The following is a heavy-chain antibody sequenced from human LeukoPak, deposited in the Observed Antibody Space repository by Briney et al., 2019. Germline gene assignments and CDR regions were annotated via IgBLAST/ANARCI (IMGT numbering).Heavy chain of an antibody. Sequence: ASVKVSSKASGYTITGYYIHWVRQAPGQGLEWMGWINPNSGDTNYAQKFQGRVTMTRDTSINTAFMELSRLRSDDTAVYYCARDRHWNQGNFDYWGQGTLVTVSS. CDR1: GYTITGYY. V-gene: IGHV1-2*02. CDR2: INPNSGDT. J-gene: IGHJ4*02. CDR3: ARDRHWNQGNFDY. D-gene: IGHD1-1*01.